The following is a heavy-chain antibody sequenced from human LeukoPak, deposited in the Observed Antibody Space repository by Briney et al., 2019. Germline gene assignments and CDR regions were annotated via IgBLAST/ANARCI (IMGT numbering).Heavy chain of an antibody. V-gene: IGHV5-51*01. CDR2: IYPGDSDT. CDR1: GYSFTSYW. J-gene: IGHJ5*02. D-gene: IGHD2-2*02. CDR3: ARTLGYCSSTSCYRWFDP. Sequence: GESLQISCKGSGYSFTSYWIGWGRQLAGKGLERMGIIYPGDSDTRYSPSFQGQVTISADKSISTAYLQWSSLKASDTAMYYCARTLGYCSSTSCYRWFDPWGQGTLVTVSS.